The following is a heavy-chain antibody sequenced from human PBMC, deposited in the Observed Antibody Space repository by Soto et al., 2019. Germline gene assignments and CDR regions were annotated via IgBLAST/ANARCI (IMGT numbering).Heavy chain of an antibody. J-gene: IGHJ5*02. CDR3: ARHGYSDGYCSSTSCYALTNWFDP. D-gene: IGHD2-2*03. Sequence: SETLSLTCTVSGGSISSYYWSWIRQPPGKGLEWIGYIYYSGSTNYNPSLKSRVTISVDTSKNQFSLKLSSVTAADTAVYYCARHGYSDGYCSSTSCYALTNWFDPWGQGTLVTVSS. CDR2: IYYSGST. V-gene: IGHV4-59*08. CDR1: GGSISSYY.